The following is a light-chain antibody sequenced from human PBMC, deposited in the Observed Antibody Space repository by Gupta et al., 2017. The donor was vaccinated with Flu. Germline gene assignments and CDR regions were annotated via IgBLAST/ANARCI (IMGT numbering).Light chain of an antibody. CDR3: QVWDSSSDPYYV. CDR2: DEN. V-gene: IGLV3-21*02. Sequence: SYVLTQSPSVSVAPGQTARITCGGNSIGSKRVHWYQQKPGQAPVLVVYDENDRPSGIPERFSGSNSGNAATLTISRVEAGDEADYFCQVWDSSSDPYYVFGIGTKVTVL. J-gene: IGLJ1*01. CDR1: SIGSKR.